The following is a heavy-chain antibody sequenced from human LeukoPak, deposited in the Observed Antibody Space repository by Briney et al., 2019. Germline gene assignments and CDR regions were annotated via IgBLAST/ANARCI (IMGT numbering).Heavy chain of an antibody. CDR1: GFTFTSYG. CDR3: AKPSAAGTIGYFHH. CDR2: ISYDGSTK. D-gene: IGHD6-13*01. Sequence: PGRSLRLSRAASGFTFTSYGMHWVRQAPGKGLEWVAAISYDGSTKYHADSVKGRSTISRDNSKNTLFLQMNSLRAEDTAVYYCAKPSAAGTIGYFHHWGQGTLVTVSS. J-gene: IGHJ1*01. V-gene: IGHV3-30*18.